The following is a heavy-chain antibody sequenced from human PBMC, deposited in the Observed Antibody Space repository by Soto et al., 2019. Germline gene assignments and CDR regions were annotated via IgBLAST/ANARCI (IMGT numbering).Heavy chain of an antibody. Sequence: GGSLRLSCAASGFTFSSYAMSWVRQAPGKGLKWVSAISGSGGSTYYADSVKGRFTISRDNSKNTLYLQMNSLRAEDTAVYYWAKTYCSSTSCYVGDAFDIWGQGTMVTVSS. V-gene: IGHV3-23*01. D-gene: IGHD2-2*01. CDR1: GFTFSSYA. CDR3: AKTYCSSTSCYVGDAFDI. J-gene: IGHJ3*02. CDR2: ISGSGGST.